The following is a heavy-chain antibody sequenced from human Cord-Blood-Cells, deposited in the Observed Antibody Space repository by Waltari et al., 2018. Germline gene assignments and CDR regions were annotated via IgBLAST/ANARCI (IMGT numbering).Heavy chain of an antibody. CDR1: GFTFDDYA. V-gene: IGHV3-9*01. D-gene: IGHD6-6*01. Sequence: EVQLVESGGGLVQPGRSLRLSCAASGFTFDDYAMPWVRQAPGKGLEWVSGISWNSGSIGYADSVKGRFTISRDNAKNSLYLQMNSLRAEDTALYYCATEIKYSSSSGFDYWGQGTLVTVSS. CDR3: ATEIKYSSSSGFDY. J-gene: IGHJ4*02. CDR2: ISWNSGSI.